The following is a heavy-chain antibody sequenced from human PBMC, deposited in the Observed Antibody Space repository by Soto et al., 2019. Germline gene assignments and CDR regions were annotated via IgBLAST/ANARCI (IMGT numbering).Heavy chain of an antibody. CDR2: MNPNSGNT. V-gene: IGHV1-8*01. CDR1: GYPFTSYD. Sequence: ASVKVSCKASGYPFTSYDINLVRQATGQGLEWMGWMNPNSGNTGYAQKFQGRVTMTRNTSISTAYMELSSLRSEDTAVYYCARGSLDVLMVYAPWNYYYGMDVWGQGTTVTVSS. CDR3: ARGSLDVLMVYAPWNYYYGMDV. D-gene: IGHD2-8*01. J-gene: IGHJ6*02.